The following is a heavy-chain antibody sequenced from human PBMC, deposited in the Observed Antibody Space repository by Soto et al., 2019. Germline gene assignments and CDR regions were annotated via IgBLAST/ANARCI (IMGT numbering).Heavy chain of an antibody. CDR1: GYSFTSYW. D-gene: IGHD3-9*01. J-gene: IGHJ4*02. V-gene: IGHV5-51*01. CDR3: ARHSRYDILTGYLSPFDY. Sequence: LKISCKGSGYSFTSYWIGWVRQMPGKGLEWMGIIYPGDSDTRYSPSFQGKVTISADKSISTAYLQWSSLKASDTAMYYCARHSRYDILTGYLSPFDYWGQGTLVTVSS. CDR2: IYPGDSDT.